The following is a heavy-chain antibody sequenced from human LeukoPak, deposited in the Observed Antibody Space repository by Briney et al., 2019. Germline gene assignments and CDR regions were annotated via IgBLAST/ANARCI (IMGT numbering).Heavy chain of an antibody. D-gene: IGHD5-24*01. CDR3: ARDNSVRDEAWWFNP. Sequence: GASVKVSCKASGYTFASHDINWVRQATGQGLEWMGWMNPNSGNTGYAQKFQGRVTLTRDMSTSTDYLELSSLRSEDTAVYYCARDNSVRDEAWWFNPWGQGTLVTVSS. CDR2: MNPNSGNT. CDR1: GYTFASHD. J-gene: IGHJ5*02. V-gene: IGHV1-8*01.